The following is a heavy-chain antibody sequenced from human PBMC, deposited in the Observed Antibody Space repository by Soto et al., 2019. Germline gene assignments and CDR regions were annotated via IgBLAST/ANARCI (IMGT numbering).Heavy chain of an antibody. CDR2: ISYDGSNK. D-gene: IGHD6-6*01. CDR3: AREFSSSSDLYSYYYPMDV. CDR1: GFTFSNYA. Sequence: GGALRISCASSGFTFSNYAMPWVRQAPGKGLDWVAVISYDGSNKYYADSVKGRFTITRVNSKHTLYLQMSSLRSEDTALYYCAREFSSSSDLYSYYYPMDVWGQGTTVTVSS. V-gene: IGHV3-30-3*01. J-gene: IGHJ6*01.